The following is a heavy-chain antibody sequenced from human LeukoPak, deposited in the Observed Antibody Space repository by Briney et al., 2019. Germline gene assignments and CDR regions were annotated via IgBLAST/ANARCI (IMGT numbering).Heavy chain of an antibody. CDR1: GFTFSSYA. V-gene: IGHV3-64D*09. CDR3: VKEAESFCDSRSDY. CDR2: ISSNGDTT. D-gene: IGHD3-22*01. J-gene: IGHJ4*02. Sequence: GGSLRLSCSASGFTFSSYAMHWVRQAPGKGLEYVSAISSNGDTTYYTDSVKGRFTISRDNSKNTLYLQMSSLRREDTAVYYCVKEAESFCDSRSDYWGQGTLVTVSS.